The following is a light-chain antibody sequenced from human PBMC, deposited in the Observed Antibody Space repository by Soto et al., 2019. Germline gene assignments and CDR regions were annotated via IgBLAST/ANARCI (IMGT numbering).Light chain of an antibody. CDR2: GAS. J-gene: IGKJ1*01. Sequence: EIVMTQSPATLSVSPGERATLSCRASQSVSSNLAWYQQKPGQAPRLLIYGASTRATGIPARFSGSGSWTEFTLTISSLPSEDFAVYYCQQYNNWPRPVTFGQGTKVEIK. CDR1: QSVSSN. CDR3: QQYNNWPRPVT. V-gene: IGKV3-15*01.